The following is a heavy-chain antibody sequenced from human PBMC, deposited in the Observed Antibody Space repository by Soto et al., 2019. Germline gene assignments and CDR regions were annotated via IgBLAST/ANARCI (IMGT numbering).Heavy chain of an antibody. CDR1: GFTFSSYD. CDR3: ASAPVYYHDSSGQFDY. CDR2: VGTAGDT. V-gene: IGHV3-13*01. D-gene: IGHD3-22*01. J-gene: IGHJ4*02. Sequence: PGGAVRLSCAASGFTFSSYDMHWVRQATGKGVEWVSAVGTAGDTDYRGSVKGRFTISREKANNSLYLQMNSLRAEDPAVYYCASAPVYYHDSSGQFDYWGQGTLVTVSS.